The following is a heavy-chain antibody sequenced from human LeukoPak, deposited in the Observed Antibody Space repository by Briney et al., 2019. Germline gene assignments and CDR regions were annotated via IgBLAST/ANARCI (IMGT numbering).Heavy chain of an antibody. CDR3: AKPIDYDSSGYRDY. CDR2: NRYDGSNT. D-gene: IGHD3-22*01. J-gene: IGHJ4*02. Sequence: SGGSLRLSCAASGFTFSNYGMHWVRQAPGKGLEWVAFNRYDGSNTFYADSVKGRITISRDNSKNMLYLQMNSLRAEDTAVYYCAKPIDYDSSGYRDYWGQGTLVTVSS. CDR1: GFTFSNYG. V-gene: IGHV3-30*02.